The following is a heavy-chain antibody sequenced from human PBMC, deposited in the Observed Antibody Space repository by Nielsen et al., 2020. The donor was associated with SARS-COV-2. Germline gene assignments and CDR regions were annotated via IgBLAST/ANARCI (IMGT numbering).Heavy chain of an antibody. V-gene: IGHV5-51*01. Sequence: GGSLRLSCKGSGYSFTSYWIGWVRQMPGKGLEWMGIIYPGDSDTRYSPSFQGQVTISADKSISTAYLQWSSLKASDTAMYYCARLGVYGSGSYYNNWFDPWGQGTLVTVSS. CDR1: GYSFTSYW. J-gene: IGHJ5*02. D-gene: IGHD3-10*01. CDR2: IYPGDSDT. CDR3: ARLGVYGSGSYYNNWFDP.